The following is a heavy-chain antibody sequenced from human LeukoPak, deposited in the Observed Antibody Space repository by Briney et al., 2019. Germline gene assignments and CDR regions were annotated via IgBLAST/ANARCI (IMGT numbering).Heavy chain of an antibody. V-gene: IGHV3-33*01. J-gene: IGHJ5*02. CDR1: GLTISSYG. D-gene: IGHD2-2*01. CDR3: ARDRDIVVVPAALGWFDP. Sequence: GRSLRLSCAASGLTISSYGMHWVRQAPGKGLEWVAVIWYDGSNKYYADSVKGRFTISRDNSKNTLYLQMNSLRAEDTAVYYCARDRDIVVVPAALGWFDPWGQGTLVTVSS. CDR2: IWYDGSNK.